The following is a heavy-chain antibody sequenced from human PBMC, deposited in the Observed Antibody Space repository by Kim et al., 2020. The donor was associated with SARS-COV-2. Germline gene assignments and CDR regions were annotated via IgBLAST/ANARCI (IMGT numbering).Heavy chain of an antibody. V-gene: IGHV4-34*01. CDR2: INHSGST. CDR1: GGSFSGYY. Sequence: SETLSLTCAVYGGSFSGYYWSWIRQPPGKGLEWIGEINHSGSTNYNPSLKSRVTISVDTSKNQFSLKLSSVTAAYTAVYYCARAAAGTGRFDPWGQGTLVTVSS. J-gene: IGHJ5*02. CDR3: ARAAAGTGRFDP. D-gene: IGHD6-13*01.